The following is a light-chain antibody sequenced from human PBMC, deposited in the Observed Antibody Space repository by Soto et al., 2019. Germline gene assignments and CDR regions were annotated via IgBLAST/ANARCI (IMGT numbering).Light chain of an antibody. CDR1: QDISNF. CDR3: QQYDNLIT. J-gene: IGKJ4*01. CDR2: DAS. V-gene: IGKV1-33*01. Sequence: DIRMTQSPSSLSASVGDRVTITCQASQDISNFLNWYQQKPGGAPKLLIYDASNLETGVPSRFSGSGSGTDFTLTISSLQPEDIASYYCQQYDNLITFGGGTKVEIK.